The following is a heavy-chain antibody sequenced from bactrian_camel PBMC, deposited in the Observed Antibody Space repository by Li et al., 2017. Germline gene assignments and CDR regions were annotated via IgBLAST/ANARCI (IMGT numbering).Heavy chain of an antibody. V-gene: IGHV3S42*01. D-gene: IGHD7*01. CDR2: ITNGDIT. CDR1: GFTFSSTA. Sequence: VQLVESGGGLVQIGGSLRLSCAASGFTFSSTAMSWVRQAPGKGLEWVSDITNGDITTMTDSVKGRFTTSRDNGKNTLYLQLNSLKTEDTAMYYCGKGGSSSRPDVRGQGTQVTVS. CDR3: GKGGSSSRPDV. J-gene: IGHJ4*01.